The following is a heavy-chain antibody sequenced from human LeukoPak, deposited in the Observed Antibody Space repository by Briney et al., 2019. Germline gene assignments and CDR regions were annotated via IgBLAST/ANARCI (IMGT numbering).Heavy chain of an antibody. D-gene: IGHD3-10*01. CDR2: IYYSGST. V-gene: IGHV4-59*12. CDR3: AREWANYYGSGSYFGWFDP. J-gene: IGHJ5*02. CDR1: GGSISSYY. Sequence: KPSETLSLTCTVSGGSISSYYWSWIRQPPGEGLEWIGYIYYSGSTNYNPSLKSRVTMSVDTSKNQFSLKLSSVTAADTAVYYCAREWANYYGSGSYFGWFDPWGQGTLVTVPS.